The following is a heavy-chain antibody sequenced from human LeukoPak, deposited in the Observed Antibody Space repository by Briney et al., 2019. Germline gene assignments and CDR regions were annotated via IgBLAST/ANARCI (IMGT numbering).Heavy chain of an antibody. CDR2: IYSGGNT. CDR3: ARDLGLNGGY. D-gene: IGHD3-16*01. V-gene: IGHV3-66*01. J-gene: IGHJ4*02. Sequence: GGSLRLSCAASGFSVSGNYMNWVRQDPGKGLEWVSIIYSGGNTDYADSVKGRFTVSRDNYKDTVYLQMNSLRAEDTAVYYCARDLGLNGGYWGQGTLVTVSS. CDR1: GFSVSGNY.